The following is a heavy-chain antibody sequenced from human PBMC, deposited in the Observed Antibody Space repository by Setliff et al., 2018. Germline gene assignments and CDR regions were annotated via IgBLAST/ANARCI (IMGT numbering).Heavy chain of an antibody. CDR2: IYIGGSA. V-gene: IGHV4-4*07. D-gene: IGHD1-20*01. Sequence: PSETLSLTCTVSGGSISSYYWSWIRQPAGKGLEWIGHIYIGGSANYNPSLKSRVTMSIDTSKNQFSLKLSSVTAADTAVYYCARGNNWEPDAFDVWGQGTMVTVSS. J-gene: IGHJ3*01. CDR1: GGSISSYY. CDR3: ARGNNWEPDAFDV.